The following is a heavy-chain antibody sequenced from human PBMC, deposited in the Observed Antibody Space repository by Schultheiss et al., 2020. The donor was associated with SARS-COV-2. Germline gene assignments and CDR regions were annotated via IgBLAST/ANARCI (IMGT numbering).Heavy chain of an antibody. J-gene: IGHJ6*02. Sequence: GGSLRLSCAASGFTVSSNYMSWVRQAPGKGLEWVSVIYSGGSTYYADSVKGRFTISRDNAKNTLYLQMNSLRAEDTAVYYCARVAYSSGWYLGYYYGMDVWGQGTTVTVSS. D-gene: IGHD6-19*01. CDR1: GFTVSSNY. V-gene: IGHV3-53*01. CDR2: IYSGGST. CDR3: ARVAYSSGWYLGYYYGMDV.